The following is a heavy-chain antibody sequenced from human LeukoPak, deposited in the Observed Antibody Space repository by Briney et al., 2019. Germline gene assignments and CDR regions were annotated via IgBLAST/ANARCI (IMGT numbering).Heavy chain of an antibody. V-gene: IGHV7-4-1*01. D-gene: IGHD6-13*01. CDR1: GYTFTSYD. Sequence: ASVKVSCKASGYTFTSYDINWVRQATGQGLEWMGWMNTNTGNPTYAQGFTGRFVFSLDTSVSTAYLQWRSLKASDTAMYYCAIADSSSLRRGYWGQGTLVTVSS. J-gene: IGHJ4*02. CDR3: AIADSSSLRRGY. CDR2: MNTNTGNP.